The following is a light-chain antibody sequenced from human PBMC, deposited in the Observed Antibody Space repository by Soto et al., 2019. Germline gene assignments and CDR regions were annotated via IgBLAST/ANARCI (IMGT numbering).Light chain of an antibody. CDR3: QQYSAYWT. J-gene: IGKJ1*01. Sequence: DIQMTQSPSTLSASVGDRVTITCRASRSINRWLAWYQQKPGQAPKLIISDASNLENGVPSRFSGSGSGTEFTLANSSLQSDDFARYYCQQYSAYWTFSQVTKVDIK. CDR2: DAS. V-gene: IGKV1-5*01. CDR1: RSINRW.